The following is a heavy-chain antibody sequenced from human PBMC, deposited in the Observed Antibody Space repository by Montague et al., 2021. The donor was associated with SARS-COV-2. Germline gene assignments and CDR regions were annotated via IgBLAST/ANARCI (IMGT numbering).Heavy chain of an antibody. D-gene: IGHD1-26*01. J-gene: IGHJ4*02. Sequence: SRNLSLSASGFSFSSYEMNWVRQAPGKGLEWVSYISSSGSTIYYADSVKGRFTISRDNAKNSLYLQMNSLRAEDTAVYYCARVFATVGAMDRNDYWGQGTLVTVSS. CDR1: GFSFSSYE. V-gene: IGHV3-48*03. CDR2: ISSSGSTI. CDR3: ARVFATVGAMDRNDY.